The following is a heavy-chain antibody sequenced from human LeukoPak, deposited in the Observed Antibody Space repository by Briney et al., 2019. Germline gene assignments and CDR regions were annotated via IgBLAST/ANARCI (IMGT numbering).Heavy chain of an antibody. V-gene: IGHV3-15*01. Sequence: PGGSLRLSCAASGFTFSNAWMSWVRQAPGKGLEWVGRIKSKTDGGTTDYAATVKGRFTISRDDSKNTLYLQMNSLKTEDTAVYYCTTGELGYCSSTSCYSDYWGQGTLVTVSS. J-gene: IGHJ4*02. D-gene: IGHD2-2*01. CDR1: GFTFSNAW. CDR2: IKSKTDGGTT. CDR3: TTGELGYCSSTSCYSDY.